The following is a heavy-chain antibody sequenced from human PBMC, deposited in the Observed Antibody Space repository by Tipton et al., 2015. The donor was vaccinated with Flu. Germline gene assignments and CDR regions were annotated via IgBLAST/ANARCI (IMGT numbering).Heavy chain of an antibody. V-gene: IGHV3-30*02. J-gene: IGHJ4*02. Sequence: SLRLSCAASGFPFSEFWMHWVRQAPGKGLEWVAFIRHDESDKYYADSVKGRFTISRDNSKNALYLLINSLRAEDTAVYYCAKDGWDTSGWYPFDYWGQGTLVTVSS. CDR2: IRHDESDK. CDR3: AKDGWDTSGWYPFDY. CDR1: GFPFSEFW. D-gene: IGHD6-19*01.